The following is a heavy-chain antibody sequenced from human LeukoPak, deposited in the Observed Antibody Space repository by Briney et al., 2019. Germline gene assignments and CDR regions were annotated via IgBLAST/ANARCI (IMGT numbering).Heavy chain of an antibody. Sequence: SETLSLTCTVSGGSISSSSYYWGWIRQPPGKGLEWIGSIYYSGSTYYNPSLKSRVTISVDTSKNQLSLKLSSVTAADTAVYYCARVEGSGSFVIDYWGQGTLVTVSS. CDR3: ARVEGSGSFVIDY. D-gene: IGHD3-10*01. J-gene: IGHJ4*02. CDR2: IYYSGST. V-gene: IGHV4-39*01. CDR1: GGSISSSSYY.